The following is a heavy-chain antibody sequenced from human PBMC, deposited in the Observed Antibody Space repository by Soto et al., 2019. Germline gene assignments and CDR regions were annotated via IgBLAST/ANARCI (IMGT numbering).Heavy chain of an antibody. CDR2: IKEDGSQK. Sequence: PGGSLRLSCAASAFTFSGYWMAWVRQPPGKGLEWVANIKEDGSQKYYLVSVKGRFTISRDNAEKSLFLQMNSLRAEDTAVYYCASYWPPGTYYICGLRTMVTVSS. V-gene: IGHV3-7*01. J-gene: IGHJ3*02. CDR1: AFTFSGYW. CDR3: ASYWPPGTYYI. D-gene: IGHD2-8*02.